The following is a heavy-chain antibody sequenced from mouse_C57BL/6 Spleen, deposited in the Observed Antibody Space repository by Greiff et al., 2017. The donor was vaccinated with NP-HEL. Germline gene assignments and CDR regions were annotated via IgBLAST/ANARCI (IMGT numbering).Heavy chain of an antibody. CDR1: GFTFSDYG. D-gene: IGHD2-1*01. CDR3: ARGGNYRYFDV. Sequence: EVQVVESGGGLVKPGGSLKLSCAASGFTFSDYGMHWVRQAPEKGLEWVAYISSGSSTIYYADTVKGRFTISRDNAKNTLFLQMTSLRSEDTAMYYCARGGNYRYFDVWGTGTTVTVSS. V-gene: IGHV5-17*01. CDR2: ISSGSSTI. J-gene: IGHJ1*03.